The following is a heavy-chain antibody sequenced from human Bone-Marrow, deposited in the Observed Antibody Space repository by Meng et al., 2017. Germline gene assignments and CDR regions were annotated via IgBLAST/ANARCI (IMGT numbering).Heavy chain of an antibody. CDR3: NWNDFGDY. CDR1: GFTFSNAW. V-gene: IGHV3-15*01. D-gene: IGHD1-1*01. J-gene: IGHJ4*02. CDR2: IKSKTDGETP. Sequence: EVLVVGSGGGLVRPWGSLGLSFAASGFTFSNAWMSWVRQAPGRGLEWVARIKSKTDGETPDYAAPVKGRFTISRDDSKNTLYLQMHSLKTEDTAVYYCNWNDFGDYWGQGALVTVSS.